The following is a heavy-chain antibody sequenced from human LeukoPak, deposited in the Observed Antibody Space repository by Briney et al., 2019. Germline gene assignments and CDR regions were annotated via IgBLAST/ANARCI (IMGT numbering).Heavy chain of an antibody. D-gene: IGHD1-26*01. V-gene: IGHV3-11*05. CDR3: ARGSYYYFDY. Sequence: GGSLRLSCVDSGFSFSNYHMSWIRQAPGKGLEWLSYITSSSDYTNYADSVKGRFTISRDNAKKSLYLQMNSLRGEDTAVYYCARGSYYYFDYWGQGTLVTVPS. CDR2: ITSSSDYT. J-gene: IGHJ4*02. CDR1: GFSFSNYH.